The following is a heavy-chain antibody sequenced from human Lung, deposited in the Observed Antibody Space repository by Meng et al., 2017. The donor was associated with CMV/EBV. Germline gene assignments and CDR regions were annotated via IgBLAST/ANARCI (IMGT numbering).Heavy chain of an antibody. Sequence: QLQESGPGLVKPSGTLSLTCVVSGGSINSSYWWTWVRQSPGKGLEWTGEMYHSGTTNYNPSLKSRVTISMGKSNNQLSLKLNSVTAADTAVYYCATQESRDGHNPYWGQGTLVTVSS. V-gene: IGHV4-4*02. J-gene: IGHJ4*02. CDR3: ATQESRDGHNPY. CDR1: GGSINSSYW. CDR2: MYHSGTT. D-gene: IGHD5-24*01.